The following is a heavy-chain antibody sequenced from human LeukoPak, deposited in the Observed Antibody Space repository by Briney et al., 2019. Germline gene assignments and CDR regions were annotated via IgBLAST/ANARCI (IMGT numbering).Heavy chain of an antibody. V-gene: IGHV3-30*18. J-gene: IGHJ4*02. D-gene: IGHD4-17*01. CDR3: AKAQMTTVIDY. Sequence: PGGSLRLSCAASGFTFSSYGMHWVRQAPGKGLEWVAVISYDGSNKYYADSVKGRFTISRDNSKNTLYLQMNSLRAEDTAVYYCAKAQMTTVIDYWGQGTLVTVSS. CDR2: ISYDGSNK. CDR1: GFTFSSYG.